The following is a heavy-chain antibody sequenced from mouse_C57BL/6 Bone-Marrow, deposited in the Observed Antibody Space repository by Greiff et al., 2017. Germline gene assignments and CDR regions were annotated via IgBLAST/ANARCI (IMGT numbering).Heavy chain of an antibody. CDR1: GFTFSDYY. D-gene: IGHD2-3*01. J-gene: IGHJ2*01. Sequence: EVKLMESEGGLVQPGSSMKLSCTASGFTFSDYYMAWVRQVPEKGLEWVANINYDGSSTYYLDSLKSRFIISRDNAKNILYLQMSSLKSEDTATYYCARSYDGYYVFDYWGQGTTLTVSS. CDR3: ARSYDGYYVFDY. V-gene: IGHV5-16*01. CDR2: INYDGSST.